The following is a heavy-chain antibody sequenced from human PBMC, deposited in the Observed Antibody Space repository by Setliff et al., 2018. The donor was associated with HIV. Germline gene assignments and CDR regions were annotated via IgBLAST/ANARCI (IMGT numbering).Heavy chain of an antibody. CDR1: GGSISGGVHY. J-gene: IGHJ3*02. D-gene: IGHD1-26*01. CDR2: IHYSGST. CDR3: ARHRPWEVDVFDI. V-gene: IGHV4-31*01. Sequence: SETLSLTCTVSGGSISGGVHYWSWIRQHPGKGLEWIGYIHYSGSTYYNPSLKSQVTISVDTSKSRLSLKLSSVTAADAAVYYCARHRPWEVDVFDIWGQGTMVTVSS.